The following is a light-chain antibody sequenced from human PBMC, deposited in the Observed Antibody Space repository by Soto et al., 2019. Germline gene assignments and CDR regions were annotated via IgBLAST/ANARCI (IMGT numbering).Light chain of an antibody. Sequence: EIVLTQSPATLSVSPGERVTVSCRASESVDINLAWYQQKPGQAPRLLIYGASTRATDMPGTFSGRGSGTEFTLTISSLQSEDFAVYYCQQYKNWPRTFGQGTKVDTK. CDR3: QQYKNWPRT. V-gene: IGKV3-15*01. J-gene: IGKJ1*01. CDR1: ESVDIN. CDR2: GAS.